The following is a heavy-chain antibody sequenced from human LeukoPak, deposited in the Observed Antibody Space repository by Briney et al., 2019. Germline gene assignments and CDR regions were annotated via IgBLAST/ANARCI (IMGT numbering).Heavy chain of an antibody. J-gene: IGHJ4*02. Sequence: GGSLRLSCAASGFTFSDYYMSWIRQAPGKGLEWVSYISSSGSNIFHSDSVKGRFTISRDNARNSLYLQMNSLRAEDTAVYYCAREIYDSSGYPFDYWGQGTLVTVSS. CDR3: AREIYDSSGYPFDY. D-gene: IGHD3-22*01. V-gene: IGHV3-11*01. CDR2: ISSSGSNI. CDR1: GFTFSDYY.